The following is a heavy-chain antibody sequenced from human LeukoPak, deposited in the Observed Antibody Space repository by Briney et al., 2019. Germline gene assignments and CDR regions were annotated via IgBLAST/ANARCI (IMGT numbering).Heavy chain of an antibody. Sequence: GGSLRLSCAASGFTFSNYWIHWVRQAPGEGLVWLSGITPDGSGTRYVDSVKGRFTISRDNAKNILYLQMNSLRTEDTAVYYCARGVVVIATSGNEYWGQGTLVTVSS. CDR1: GFTFSNYW. D-gene: IGHD3-16*02. J-gene: IGHJ4*02. CDR3: ARGVVVIATSGNEY. CDR2: ITPDGSGT. V-gene: IGHV3-74*01.